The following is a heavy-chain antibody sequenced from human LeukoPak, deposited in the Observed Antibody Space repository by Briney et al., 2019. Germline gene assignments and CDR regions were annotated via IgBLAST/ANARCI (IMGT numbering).Heavy chain of an antibody. CDR3: AKGSSAYVMYYFDN. D-gene: IGHD3-22*01. J-gene: IGHJ4*02. V-gene: IGHV3-23*01. CDR2: ISGSGAST. Sequence: PGGSLRLSCAASAFTFSNYAMSWVRQAPGKRLEWVSAISGSGASTYYADSVKGRFTISRDKSQNTLYLQMNSLRAEDTAVYYCAKGSSAYVMYYFDNWGQGTLVTVSS. CDR1: AFTFSNYA.